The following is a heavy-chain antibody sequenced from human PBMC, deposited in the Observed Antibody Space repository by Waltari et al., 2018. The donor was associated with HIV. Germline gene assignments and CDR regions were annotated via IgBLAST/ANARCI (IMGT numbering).Heavy chain of an antibody. J-gene: IGHJ4*02. V-gene: IGHV3-74*01. CDR3: AKGGANPIDF. D-gene: IGHD1-26*01. CDR1: GFTLSSYW. CDR2: INSDGSTT. Sequence: EVRLVESGGGLVQPGGSLGLSGAASGFTLSSYWMHWVRQAPGKGLVWVSRINSDGSTTSYADSVKGRFTISRDNAKNTLYLQMNSLRAEDTAVYYCAKGGANPIDFWGQGTLVTVSS.